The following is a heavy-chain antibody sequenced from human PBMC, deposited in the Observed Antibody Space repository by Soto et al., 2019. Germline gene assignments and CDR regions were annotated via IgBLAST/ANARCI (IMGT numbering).Heavy chain of an antibody. V-gene: IGHV1-18*01. CDR3: ARDGRGTAMGFTAADWFDP. D-gene: IGHD5-18*01. CDR1: GYTFTSYG. J-gene: IGHJ5*02. CDR2: ISPYNGNT. Sequence: QVQLVQYGAEVKKPGASVKVSCKASGYTFTSYGITWVRQAPGQGLEWMGWISPYNGNTNYAQMLQGRVTMTTDTSTNTAYMELRSLRSDDTAVYYCARDGRGTAMGFTAADWFDPWGQGTLVTVSS.